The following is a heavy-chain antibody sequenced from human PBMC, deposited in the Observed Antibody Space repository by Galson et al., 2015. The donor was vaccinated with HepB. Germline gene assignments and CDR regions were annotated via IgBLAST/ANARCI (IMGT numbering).Heavy chain of an antibody. V-gene: IGHV3-30*04. CDR2: ISYDGSNK. Sequence: SLRLSCAASGFTFSGSAMHWVRQAPGKGLEWVAVISYDGSNKYYADSVKGRFTISRDNSKNTLYLQMNSLRAEDTAVYYCAKDRWVATTHYYYYGMDVWGQGTTVTVSS. CDR1: GFTFSGSA. J-gene: IGHJ6*02. D-gene: IGHD5-24*01. CDR3: AKDRWVATTHYYYYGMDV.